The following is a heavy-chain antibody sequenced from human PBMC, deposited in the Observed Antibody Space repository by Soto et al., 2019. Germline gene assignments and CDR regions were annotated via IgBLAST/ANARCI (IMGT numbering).Heavy chain of an antibody. Sequence: SETLSLTCDVYGGSFSDYIWTWIRQTPGKGLQWIGQINHSGSANYNPSLKSRVTISIDTSQKEFSLELTSVTAADTAVYYCAMQFLSASYYYPSGKYSVGYFDYWGQGILVTVSS. CDR3: AMQFLSASYYYPSGKYSVGYFDY. J-gene: IGHJ4*02. V-gene: IGHV4-34*01. CDR1: GGSFSDYI. D-gene: IGHD3-10*01. CDR2: INHSGSA.